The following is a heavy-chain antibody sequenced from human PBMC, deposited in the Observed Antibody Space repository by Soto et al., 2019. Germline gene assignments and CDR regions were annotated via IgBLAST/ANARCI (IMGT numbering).Heavy chain of an antibody. J-gene: IGHJ5*02. V-gene: IGHV1-69*13. D-gene: IGHD6-13*01. CDR3: ARSRPGQPTSINWFDP. Sequence: SVKVSCKASGGTFSSYAISWVRQAPGRGLEWMGGIIPIFGTANYAQKFQGRVTITADESTSTAYMELSSLRSEDTAVYYCARSRPGQPTSINWFDPWGQGTLVTVS. CDR2: IIPIFGTA. CDR1: GGTFSSYA.